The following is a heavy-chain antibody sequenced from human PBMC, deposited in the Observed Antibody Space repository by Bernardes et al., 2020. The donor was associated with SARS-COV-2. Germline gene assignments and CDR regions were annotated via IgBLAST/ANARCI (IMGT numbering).Heavy chain of an antibody. D-gene: IGHD2-2*01. Sequence: SVKVSCKTSGNTFTSYAVIWVRQAPGQGLECMGGIIPLFGTTNYAQNFQGRVTMTRDTSTSTVYMELSSLRSEDTAVYYCARAGGGAASIDVWGQGTLVTVSS. CDR2: IIPLFGTT. V-gene: IGHV1-69*05. J-gene: IGHJ3*01. CDR1: GNTFTSYA. CDR3: ARAGGGAASIDV.